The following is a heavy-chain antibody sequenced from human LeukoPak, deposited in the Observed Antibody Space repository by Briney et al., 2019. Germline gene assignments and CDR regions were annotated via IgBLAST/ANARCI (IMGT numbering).Heavy chain of an antibody. CDR3: AKSFGPRGVQAFDY. D-gene: IGHD3-10*01. J-gene: IGHJ4*02. CDR1: GFTFSSYG. Sequence: PGGSLRLSCAASGFTFSSYGMHWVRQAPGKGLEWVSLISWDGGSTYYADSVKGRFTISRDNSKNSLYLQMNSLRTEDTALYYCAKSFGPRGVQAFDYWGQGTLVTVSS. CDR2: ISWDGGST. V-gene: IGHV3-43*01.